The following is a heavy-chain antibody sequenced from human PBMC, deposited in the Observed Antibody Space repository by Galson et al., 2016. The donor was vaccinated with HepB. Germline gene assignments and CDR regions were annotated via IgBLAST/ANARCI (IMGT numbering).Heavy chain of an antibody. CDR1: GFTFSTYA. Sequence: SLRLSCAGTGFTFSTYAMSWVRQAPVKRLEWVSAISGSGDTTYYADSGKGRFSISKDNSKNTLYLQMSSLTAADTAVYYCAKWSDAAATYWGQGALVTVSS. V-gene: IGHV3-23*01. CDR3: AKWSDAAATY. J-gene: IGHJ4*02. CDR2: ISGSGDTT. D-gene: IGHD6-13*01.